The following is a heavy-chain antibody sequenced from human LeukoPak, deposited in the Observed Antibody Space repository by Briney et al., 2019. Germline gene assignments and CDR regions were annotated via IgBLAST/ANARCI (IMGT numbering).Heavy chain of an antibody. Sequence: PSQTLSLTCTVSGGSISSGGYYWSWIRQHPGKGLEWIGYIYYSGSTYYNPSLKSRVTISVDTSKNQFSLKLSSVTAADTAVYYCARPSSRQYDAFDIWGQGTMVTVSS. V-gene: IGHV4-31*03. CDR3: ARPSSRQYDAFDI. CDR2: IYYSGST. J-gene: IGHJ3*02. CDR1: GGSISSGGYY.